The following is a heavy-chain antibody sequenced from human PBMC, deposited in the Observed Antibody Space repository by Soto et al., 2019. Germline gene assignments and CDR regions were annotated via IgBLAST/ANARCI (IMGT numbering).Heavy chain of an antibody. D-gene: IGHD6-13*01. CDR1: GFTFSTHG. V-gene: IGHV3-30*18. Sequence: GGSLRLSCAASGFTFSTHGMHWLRQAPGKGLEWVAMISHDESAKYYADSVKGRFTISRDNAKNSLYLQMNSLRGEDTALYYCAKDMRGGSSSSRYYYGLDVWGQGTTLTVSS. CDR2: ISHDESAK. CDR3: AKDMRGGSSSSRYYYGLDV. J-gene: IGHJ6*02.